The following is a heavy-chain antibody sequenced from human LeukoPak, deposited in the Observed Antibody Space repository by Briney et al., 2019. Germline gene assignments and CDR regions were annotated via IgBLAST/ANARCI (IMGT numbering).Heavy chain of an antibody. V-gene: IGHV4-59*01. J-gene: IGHJ3*02. CDR2: IYYSGST. CDR1: GGSISSYY. Sequence: SETLSLTCTVSGGSISSYYWSWIRQPAGKGLEWIGYIYYSGSTNYNPSLKSRVTMSVDTAKNQVSLNLNSVTAADTAVYYCATGSDSATSDAFDIWGQGTMVTVSS. D-gene: IGHD1-26*01. CDR3: ATGSDSATSDAFDI.